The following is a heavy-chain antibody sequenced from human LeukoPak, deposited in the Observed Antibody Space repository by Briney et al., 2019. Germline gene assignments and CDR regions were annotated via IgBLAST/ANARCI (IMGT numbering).Heavy chain of an antibody. Sequence: PGGSLRLSCAASGFTFSSFGMSWVRQAPGKGLEWVSAISGSGGRTYYTDSVKGRFTISRDNSKNTLYLQMNSLRAEDTAVYYCARVLAMVRGVIDYWGQGTLVTVSS. CDR2: ISGSGGRT. CDR3: ARVLAMVRGVIDY. J-gene: IGHJ4*02. CDR1: GFTFSSFG. V-gene: IGHV3-23*01. D-gene: IGHD3-10*01.